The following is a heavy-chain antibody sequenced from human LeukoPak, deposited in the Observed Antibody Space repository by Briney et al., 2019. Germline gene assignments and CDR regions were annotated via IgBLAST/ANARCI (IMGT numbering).Heavy chain of an antibody. D-gene: IGHD3-22*01. CDR3: ARDLELVYYDSSGYDY. CDR1: GFTFSSYG. J-gene: IGHJ4*02. Sequence: GRSLRLSCAASGFTFSSYGMHWVRQAPGKGLEWVAVIWYDGSNKYYADSVKGRFTISRDNSKNTLYLQMNSLRAEDTAVYYCARDLELVYYDSSGYDYWGQGTLSSSPQ. V-gene: IGHV3-33*01. CDR2: IWYDGSNK.